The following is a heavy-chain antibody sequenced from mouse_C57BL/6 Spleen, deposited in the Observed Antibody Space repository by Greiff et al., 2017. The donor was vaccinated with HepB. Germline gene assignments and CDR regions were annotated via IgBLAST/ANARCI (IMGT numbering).Heavy chain of an antibody. D-gene: IGHD1-1*01. J-gene: IGHJ2*01. CDR2: IYPGDGDT. V-gene: IGHV1-82*01. CDR3: ARSYYYGSSLGFDY. CDR1: GYAFSSSW. Sequence: VKLQQSGPELVKPGASVKISCKASGYAFSSSWMNWVKQRPGKGLEWIGRIYPGDGDTNYNGKFKGKATLTADKSSSTAYMQLSSLTSEDSAVYFCARSYYYGSSLGFDYWGQGTTLTVSS.